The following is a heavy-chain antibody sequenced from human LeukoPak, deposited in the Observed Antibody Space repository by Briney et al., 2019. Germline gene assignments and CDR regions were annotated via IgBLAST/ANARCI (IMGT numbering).Heavy chain of an antibody. CDR1: GYTFTSYY. Sequence: GASVKVSCKASGYTFTSYYMHWVRQAPGQGLEWMGIINPSGGSTSYAQKFQGRVTMTRDTSTSTVCMELSSLRSEDTAVYYCARDACSGGSCYSFDYWGQGTLVTVSS. D-gene: IGHD2-15*01. CDR3: ARDACSGGSCYSFDY. CDR2: INPSGGST. J-gene: IGHJ4*02. V-gene: IGHV1-46*01.